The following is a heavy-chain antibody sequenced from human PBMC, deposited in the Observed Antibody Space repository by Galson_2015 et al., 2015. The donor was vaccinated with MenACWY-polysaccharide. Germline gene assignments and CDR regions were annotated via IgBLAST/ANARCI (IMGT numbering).Heavy chain of an antibody. V-gene: IGHV3-33*01. CDR2: IQYDGSNK. CDR1: GLRFSGSG. J-gene: IGHJ4*02. D-gene: IGHD1-1*01. Sequence: SLRLSCAASGLRFSGSGMHWVRQAPGKGLEWVAVIQYDGSNKVYADSVKGRFTISRDNARKSLYLQMSSLGDEDTAVYYCARDVETKGGRTDYWGQGTLVTVSS. CDR3: ARDVETKGGRTDY.